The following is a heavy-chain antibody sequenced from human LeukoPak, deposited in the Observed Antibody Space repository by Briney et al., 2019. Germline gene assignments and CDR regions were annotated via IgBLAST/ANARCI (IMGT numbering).Heavy chain of an antibody. D-gene: IGHD6-6*01. CDR3: ERRVVQAGMDV. J-gene: IGHJ6*01. Sequence: SETLSLTCTVSGGSIGSSSYNWGWIRQPPAKGLEWIGSIRYSGSTYYHPSLKSRFTISVHTSKNQVSLKLSSVTAADTAVYYCERRVVQAGMDVWGEGTTVTVSS. CDR2: IRYSGST. CDR1: GGSIGSSSYN. V-gene: IGHV4-39*01.